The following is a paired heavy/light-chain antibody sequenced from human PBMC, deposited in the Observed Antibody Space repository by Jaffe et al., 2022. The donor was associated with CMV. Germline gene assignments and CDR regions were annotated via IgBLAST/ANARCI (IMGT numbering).Heavy chain of an antibody. Sequence: EVQLVESGGGLVQPGRSLRLSCTASGFTFGDFALAWVRQAPGKGPEWVALKRNRAYAETTEYAASVRGRFTITRDSSKTIAYLQMSNLESEDTALYYCARAIPAIVGYHFDYWGQGTPVTVTS. J-gene: IGHJ4*02. D-gene: IGHD1-1*01. CDR3: ARAIPAIVGYHFDY. CDR1: GFTFGDFA. CDR2: KRNRAYAETT. V-gene: IGHV3-49*04.
Light chain of an antibody. J-gene: IGKJ4*01. CDR2: DAS. Sequence: EIVMTQSPATLSVSPGEGVTLSCWASQSISANLAWYQQEPGQAPRLLIYDASTRATGIPARFSGSGSGTDFTLTISSLQSEDFAVYYCQHYHSWPLTFGGGTKVEIK. CDR3: QHYHSWPLT. CDR1: QSISAN. V-gene: IGKV3-15*01.